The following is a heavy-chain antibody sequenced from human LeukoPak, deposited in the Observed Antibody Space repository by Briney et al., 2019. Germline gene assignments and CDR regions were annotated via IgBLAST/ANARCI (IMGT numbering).Heavy chain of an antibody. CDR3: ATTRLLYTDYYWYFDL. Sequence: SSETLSLTCTVSVGSISSSHDYWGWVRQPPGRGLEWICNLHFSRSTYYNTSLKSRDTLSVDTSKNQFSLELSSVTAADTAVYFCATTRLLYTDYYWYFDLWGRGTLVTVSS. J-gene: IGHJ2*01. CDR2: LHFSRST. CDR1: VGSISSSHDY. D-gene: IGHD3-9*01. V-gene: IGHV4-39*01.